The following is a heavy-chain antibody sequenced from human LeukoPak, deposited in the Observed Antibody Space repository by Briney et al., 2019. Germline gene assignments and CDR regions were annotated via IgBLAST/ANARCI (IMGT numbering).Heavy chain of an antibody. CDR1: GFSFSSYG. CDR3: AKRRIAYCGGDCFHRNYYFDY. J-gene: IGHJ4*02. D-gene: IGHD2-21*02. Sequence: GGSLRLSCAASGFSFSSYGMGWVRQAPGKGLELVSGISGSGTRTYYADSVKGRFTISRDNSKNTPYLQMNTLRAEDTAVYYCAKRRIAYCGGDCFHRNYYFDYWGQGTLVTVSS. V-gene: IGHV3-23*01. CDR2: ISGSGTRT.